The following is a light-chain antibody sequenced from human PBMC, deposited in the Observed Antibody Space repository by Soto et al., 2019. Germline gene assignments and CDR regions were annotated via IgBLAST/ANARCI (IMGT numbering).Light chain of an antibody. J-gene: IGKJ1*01. Sequence: DIQMTQSPSSLSPSVGDRVTITFRASQSIGRFLAWYQHQPGKAPKLLIYDASTLESGVPSRFSGTGSGTEFTFSITSLQPEDFGTYYCQQCYMGWTFGQGTKVDI. CDR3: QQCYMGWT. V-gene: IGKV1-5*01. CDR1: QSIGRF. CDR2: DAS.